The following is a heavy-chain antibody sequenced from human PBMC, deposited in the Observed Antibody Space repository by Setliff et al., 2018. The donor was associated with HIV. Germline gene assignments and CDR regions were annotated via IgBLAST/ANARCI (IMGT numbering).Heavy chain of an antibody. V-gene: IGHV4-39*02. CDR3: ARDRKSLGYNFWSGFRPDAAFDI. CDR2: IHYSGST. J-gene: IGHJ3*02. D-gene: IGHD3-3*01. Sequence: PSETLSLTCSVSGGCIDRSNYYWGWIRQSPGKGLEWIGNIHYSGSTYYNPSLKSRVTISVDTCRNQFYLDLRSVTAADTAVYYCARDRKSLGYNFWSGFRPDAAFDIWGQGTMVTVS. CDR1: GGCIDRSNYY.